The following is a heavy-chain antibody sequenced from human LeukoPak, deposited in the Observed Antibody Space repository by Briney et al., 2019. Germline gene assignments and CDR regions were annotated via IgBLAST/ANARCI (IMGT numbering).Heavy chain of an antibody. D-gene: IGHD3-10*01. Sequence: PGGSLRLSCAASGFTFDDYGMSWVRQAPGKGLEWVSGMNWNGGSTGYADSVKGRFTISRDNAKNSLYLQMNSLRAEDTALYYCAIDRYGSGSYDNIPDYWGQGTLVTVSP. CDR1: GFTFDDYG. CDR2: MNWNGGST. V-gene: IGHV3-20*04. J-gene: IGHJ4*02. CDR3: AIDRYGSGSYDNIPDY.